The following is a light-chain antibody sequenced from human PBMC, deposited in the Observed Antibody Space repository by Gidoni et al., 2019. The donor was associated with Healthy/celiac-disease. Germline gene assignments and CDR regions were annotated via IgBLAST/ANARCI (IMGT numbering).Light chain of an antibody. V-gene: IGKV3-11*01. Sequence: EIVLTQSPATLSLSPGERATLSCRASQRGSSYLAWYQQKPGQAPRLLIYDASHRATGIPARFSGSGSGTDFTLTISSLEPEDFAVYYCQQRSNWPPTFGQGTKVEIK. CDR3: QQRSNWPPT. J-gene: IGKJ1*01. CDR1: QRGSSY. CDR2: DAS.